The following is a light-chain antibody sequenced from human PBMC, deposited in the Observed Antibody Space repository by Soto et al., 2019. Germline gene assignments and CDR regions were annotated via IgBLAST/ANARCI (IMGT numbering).Light chain of an antibody. V-gene: IGLV3-1*01. CDR1: KLGDKF. Sequence: ELTQPPSVSVSPGQTASITCSGDKLGDKFACWYQQKAGQSPVVVIYQDTKRPSGIPERFSGSNSGNTATLTISGTQAMDEADYYCQSYDSSLIVSKVFGTGTKVTVL. CDR2: QDT. J-gene: IGLJ1*01. CDR3: QSYDSSLIVSKV.